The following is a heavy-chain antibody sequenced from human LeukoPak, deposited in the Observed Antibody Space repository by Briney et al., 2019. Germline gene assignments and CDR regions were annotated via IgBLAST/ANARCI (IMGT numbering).Heavy chain of an antibody. Sequence: SETLSLTCTVSGGSISSFYWSWFYWSWVRQPPGKGLEWIGYIYFSGSTNYNPSLKSRVTISVDTSKNQFSLKLSSVTAADTAAYYCARTSVSHDGYFDWLPTFDYWGQGTLVTVSS. V-gene: IGHV4-61*08. J-gene: IGHJ4*02. D-gene: IGHD3-9*01. CDR2: IYFSGST. CDR3: ARTSVSHDGYFDWLPTFDY. CDR1: GGSISS.